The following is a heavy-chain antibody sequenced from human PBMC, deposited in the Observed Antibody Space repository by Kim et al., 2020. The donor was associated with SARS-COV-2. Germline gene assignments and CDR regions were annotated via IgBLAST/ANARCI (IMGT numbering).Heavy chain of an antibody. V-gene: IGHV3-74*01. Sequence: GGSLRLSCAASGFTLRDYWMHWVRQGPGKGLVWVSRIDHDGGDTTYADSVKGRFTVSRDNARNTLYLQINSLIAEDTAVYYCARSALGGFFVLWGRGTLVAVSS. CDR3: ARSALGGFFVL. J-gene: IGHJ2*01. D-gene: IGHD3-16*01. CDR1: GFTLRDYW. CDR2: IDHDGGDT.